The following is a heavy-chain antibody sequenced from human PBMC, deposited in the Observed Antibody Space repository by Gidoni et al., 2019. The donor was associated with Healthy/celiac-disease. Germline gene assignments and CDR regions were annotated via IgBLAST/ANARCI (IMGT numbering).Heavy chain of an antibody. CDR3: ARVIVGATGLADH. J-gene: IGHJ4*02. Sequence: AASGFTFSSYAMSWVRQAPGKGLEWVSAISGSGGSTYYADSVKGRFTISRDNSKNTLYLQMNSLRAEDTAVYYCARVIVGATGLADHWGQGTLVTVSS. CDR1: GFTFSSYA. CDR2: ISGSGGST. D-gene: IGHD1-26*01. V-gene: IGHV3-23*01.